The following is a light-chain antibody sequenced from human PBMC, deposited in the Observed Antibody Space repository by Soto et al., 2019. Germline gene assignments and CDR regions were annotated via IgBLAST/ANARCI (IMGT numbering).Light chain of an antibody. CDR2: EVI. Sequence: QSVLTQPPSASGSPGQSVTISCAGTSSDVGGYNLVSWYQQHPGKAPKLMIYEVIKRPSGVPDRFSGSKSGNTASLTVSGLHAEDEADYYCSSYSGSDNFVVFGGGTKVTV. V-gene: IGLV2-8*01. CDR1: SSDVGGYNL. J-gene: IGLJ2*01. CDR3: SSYSGSDNFVV.